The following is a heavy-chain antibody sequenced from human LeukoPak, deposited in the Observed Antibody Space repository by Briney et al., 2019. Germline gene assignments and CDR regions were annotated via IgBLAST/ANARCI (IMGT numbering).Heavy chain of an antibody. Sequence: GGSLRLSCAASGFTFINYEMNWVRQAPGKGLEWLSYISSSGSTIDYADSVKGRFTISIDNAKNSLYLQMNSLRAEDTAVYYCAGIIAVAGFNHWGQGVLVTVSS. CDR2: ISSSGSTI. J-gene: IGHJ4*02. CDR3: AGIIAVAGFNH. V-gene: IGHV3-48*03. CDR1: GFTFINYE. D-gene: IGHD6-19*01.